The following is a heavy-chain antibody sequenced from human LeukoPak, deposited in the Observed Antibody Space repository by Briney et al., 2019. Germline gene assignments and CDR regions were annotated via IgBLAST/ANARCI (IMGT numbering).Heavy chain of an antibody. J-gene: IGHJ3*02. CDR3: AKSKPPREYCSVTTCYAGFGAFDI. V-gene: IGHV3-30*18. D-gene: IGHD2-2*01. CDR1: GFIFNNYG. CDR2: ISYDGREE. Sequence: GGSLRLSCGASGFIFNNYGIHWVRQAPGKGLEWVAIISYDGREEYYADSVKGRFTISRDNSKDTLYLQMSSLRPEDTAIYYCAKSKPPREYCSVTTCYAGFGAFDIWGQGTMVTVFS.